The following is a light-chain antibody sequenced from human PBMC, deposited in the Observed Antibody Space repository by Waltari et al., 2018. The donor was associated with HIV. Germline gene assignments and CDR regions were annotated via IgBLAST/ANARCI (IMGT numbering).Light chain of an antibody. CDR2: ANT. CDR1: SSTIGGHYN. V-gene: IGLV1-40*01. J-gene: IGLJ1*01. CDR3: QSYDTSLSGYV. Sequence: QSVLTQPPSVSGAPGPRVPLPCRGSSSTIGGHYNVPWYQQLPGAAPKLLIYANTNRPSGVPDRFSGSKSGTSASLAITGLRAEDEADYYCQSYDTSLSGYVFGTGTKVTVL.